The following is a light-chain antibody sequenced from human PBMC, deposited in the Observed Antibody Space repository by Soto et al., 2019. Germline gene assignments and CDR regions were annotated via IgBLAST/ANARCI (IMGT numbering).Light chain of an antibody. CDR2: KDS. Sequence: SSELTQPPSVSVSPGQTARITCSGDALPKQYAYWYQQKPGQAPVLVIYKDSERPSGIPERFSGSSSGTTVTLTISGVQAEDEADYYCQSADSSGTSLLFGGGTKLTVL. CDR1: ALPKQY. V-gene: IGLV3-25*03. J-gene: IGLJ2*01. CDR3: QSADSSGTSLL.